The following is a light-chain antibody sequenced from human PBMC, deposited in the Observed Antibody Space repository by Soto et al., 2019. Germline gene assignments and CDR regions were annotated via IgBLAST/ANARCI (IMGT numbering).Light chain of an antibody. CDR3: QTWGAGIVL. CDR2: LNSDGSH. CDR1: SGYTTYA. Sequence: QLVLTQSPSASASLGASVKLTCTLTSGYTTYAIAWHQLQPEKGPRYLMKLNSDGSHDKGDGIPDRFSGSSSGAERYLIISSLQSEDEADYYCQTWGAGIVLFGGGTKLTVL. J-gene: IGLJ2*01. V-gene: IGLV4-69*01.